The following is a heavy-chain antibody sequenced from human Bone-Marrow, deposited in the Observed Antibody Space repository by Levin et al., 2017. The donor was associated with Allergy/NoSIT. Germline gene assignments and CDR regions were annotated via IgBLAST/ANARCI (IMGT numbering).Heavy chain of an antibody. D-gene: IGHD3-22*01. J-gene: IGHJ4*02. CDR1: GFTFSSYA. CDR3: AKGRSGYFLFADY. CDR2: ISGSGGST. Sequence: GGSLRLSCAASGFTFSSYAMSWVRQAPGKGLEWVSAISGSGGSTYYADSVKGRFNISRDNSKNTLYLQMNSLRAEDTAVYYCAKGRSGYFLFADYWGQGTLVTVSS. V-gene: IGHV3-23*01.